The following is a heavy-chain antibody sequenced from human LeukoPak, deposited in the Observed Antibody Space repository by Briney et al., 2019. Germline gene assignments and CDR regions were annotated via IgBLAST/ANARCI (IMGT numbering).Heavy chain of an antibody. V-gene: IGHV1-18*01. CDR1: GYTFTSYG. CDR3: ARDPYYYDSSGYYY. D-gene: IGHD3-22*01. CDR2: ISAYNGNT. J-gene: IGHJ4*02. Sequence: GASVKVSCKASGYTFTSYGISWVRQAPGQGLEWMGWISAYNGNTNYAQKLQGRVTVTTDTSTSTAYMELRSLRSDDTAVYYCARDPYYYDSSGYYYWGQGTLVTVSS.